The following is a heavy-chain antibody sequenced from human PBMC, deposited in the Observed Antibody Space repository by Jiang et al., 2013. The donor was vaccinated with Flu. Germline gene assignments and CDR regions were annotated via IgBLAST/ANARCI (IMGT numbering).Heavy chain of an antibody. CDR3: ARGNSGTTVSLFGS. V-gene: IGHV6-1*01. CDR2: TYCRSKCYN. CDR1: GDSVSSNSAS. J-gene: IGHJ4*02. Sequence: SQTLSLTCVISGDSVSSNSASWNWIRQSPSRGLEWLGRTYCRSKCYNDYAVSVKSRISINPDTSKNQFSLQLNSVTPEDTAVYYCARGNSGTTVSLFGSWGQGTLVTVSS. D-gene: IGHD1-1*01.